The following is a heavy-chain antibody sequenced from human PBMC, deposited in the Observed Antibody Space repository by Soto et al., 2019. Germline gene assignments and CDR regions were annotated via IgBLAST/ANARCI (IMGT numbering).Heavy chain of an antibody. CDR2: IHNTGDT. Sequence: XGTLSLTCLVSGVSISSNYWSWIRQPPGQGLEWIGYIHNTGDTNFNPSLKNRVIISVDTSKNQFSLRLSSVNAADTAVYYCARSYPNTIFGVVPSRGLDVWGQGTTVTVSS. CDR3: ARSYPNTIFGVVPSRGLDV. V-gene: IGHV4-59*01. J-gene: IGHJ6*02. CDR1: GVSISSNY. D-gene: IGHD3-3*01.